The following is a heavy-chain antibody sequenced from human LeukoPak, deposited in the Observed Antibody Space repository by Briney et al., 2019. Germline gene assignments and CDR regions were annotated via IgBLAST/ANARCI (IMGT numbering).Heavy chain of an antibody. V-gene: IGHV3-48*03. CDR2: INNRGSSM. CDR1: GFTFSDYE. Sequence: GGSLRLSCAASGFTFSDYEMNWVRQAPGKGLEWVSYINNRGSSMYYTDSVRGRFTISRDNAQNSLYLQMNNVRAEDTAVYYCAREGDYFDYWGQGTLVTVSS. CDR3: AREGDYFDY. J-gene: IGHJ4*02.